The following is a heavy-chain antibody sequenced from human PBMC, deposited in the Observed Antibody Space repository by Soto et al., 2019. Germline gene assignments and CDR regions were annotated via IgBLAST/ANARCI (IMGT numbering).Heavy chain of an antibody. V-gene: IGHV4-34*01. CDR3: ARGWGRIFDY. CDR2: INHSGST. Sequence: NPSETLSLTCAVYGGSFSGYYWSWIRQPPGKGLEWIGEINHSGSTNYNPSLKSRVTISVDTSKNQLSLKLSSVTAADTAVYYCARGWGRIFDYWGQGTLVTVSS. CDR1: GGSFSGYY. J-gene: IGHJ4*02. D-gene: IGHD7-27*01.